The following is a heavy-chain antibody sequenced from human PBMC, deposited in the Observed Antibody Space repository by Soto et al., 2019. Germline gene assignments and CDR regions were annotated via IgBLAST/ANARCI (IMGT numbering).Heavy chain of an antibody. Sequence: VQLVESGGGLVKPGGSLRLSCAASGFTFSSYSMNWVRQAPGKGLEWVSSISSSSSYIYYADSVKGRFTISRDNAKNSLYLQMNSLRAEDTAVYYCARLHISSMITFGGVIVTHYDYWGQGTLVTVSS. CDR3: ARLHISSMITFGGVIVTHYDY. CDR1: GFTFSSYS. V-gene: IGHV3-21*01. D-gene: IGHD3-16*02. J-gene: IGHJ4*02. CDR2: ISSSSSYI.